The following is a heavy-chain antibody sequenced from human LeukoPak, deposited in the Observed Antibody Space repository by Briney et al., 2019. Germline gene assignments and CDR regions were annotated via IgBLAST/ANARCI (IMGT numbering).Heavy chain of an antibody. CDR3: AKVGWYSSGWYVSKPFDY. CDR1: GFTFSTYA. CDR2: ISGSGGST. J-gene: IGHJ4*02. D-gene: IGHD6-19*01. Sequence: GGSLRLSCAPSGFTFSTYAMSWVRQAPGKGLEWVSAISGSGGSTYYADSVKGRSTISRDNSKNTLYLQMNSLRAEDTAVYYCAKVGWYSSGWYVSKPFDYWGQGTLVTVSS. V-gene: IGHV3-23*01.